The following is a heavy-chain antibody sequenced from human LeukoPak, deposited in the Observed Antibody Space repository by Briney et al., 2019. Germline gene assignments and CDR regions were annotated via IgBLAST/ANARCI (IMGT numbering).Heavy chain of an antibody. Sequence: PSETLSLTCTVSGGSISSSSYYWGWIRQPPGKGLEWIGSIYYSGSTYYNPSLKSRVTISVDTSKNQFSLKLSSVTAADTAVYYCARHKQWRSDFDYWGQGTLVTVSS. D-gene: IGHD6-19*01. V-gene: IGHV4-39*07. CDR2: IYYSGST. CDR3: ARHKQWRSDFDY. J-gene: IGHJ4*02. CDR1: GGSISSSSYY.